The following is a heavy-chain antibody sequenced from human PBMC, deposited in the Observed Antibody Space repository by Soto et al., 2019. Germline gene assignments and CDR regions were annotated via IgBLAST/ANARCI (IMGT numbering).Heavy chain of an antibody. Sequence: DVQLVASGGGLVQPGESLRLSCVASGFTFSRYWMNWVRQVPGKGLVWVSRISSDGSNATYADSVKGRFTISRDHAKSTLYLQMNSLRVEDTAVYHCAREDYFDPFHHWGQGTLVTVSS. CDR1: GFTFSRYW. CDR2: ISSDGSNA. J-gene: IGHJ1*01. CDR3: AREDYFDPFHH. D-gene: IGHD3-22*01. V-gene: IGHV3-74*01.